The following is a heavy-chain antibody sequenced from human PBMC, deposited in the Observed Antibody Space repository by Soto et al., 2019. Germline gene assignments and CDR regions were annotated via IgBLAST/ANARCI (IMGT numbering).Heavy chain of an antibody. J-gene: IGHJ6*02. Sequence: GASVKVSCKASGYTFTSYGISWVRQAPGQGLEWMGWISAYNGNTNYAQKLQGRVTMTTDTSTSTAYMELRSLRSDDTAVYYRSRVVGATNHYHYGMDVWGQGTTVTVSS. CDR1: GYTFTSYG. CDR2: ISAYNGNT. D-gene: IGHD1-26*01. V-gene: IGHV1-18*01. CDR3: SRVVGATNHYHYGMDV.